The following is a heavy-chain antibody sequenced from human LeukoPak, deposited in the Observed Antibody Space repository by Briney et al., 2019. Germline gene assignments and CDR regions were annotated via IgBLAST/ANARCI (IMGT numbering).Heavy chain of an antibody. D-gene: IGHD6-6*01. J-gene: IGHJ4*02. CDR1: GGSISSSSYY. Sequence: PSETLSLTCTVSGGSISSSSYYWGWIRQPPGKGLEWIGSIYYSGSTYYNPSLKSRVTISVDTSKNQFSLKLSSVTAADTAVYYCASSATARPGGAFDYWGRGTLVTVSS. CDR2: IYYSGST. CDR3: ASSATARPGGAFDY. V-gene: IGHV4-39*01.